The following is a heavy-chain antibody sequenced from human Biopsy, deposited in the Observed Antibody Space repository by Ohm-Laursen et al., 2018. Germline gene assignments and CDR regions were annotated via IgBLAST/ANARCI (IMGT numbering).Heavy chain of an antibody. CDR1: GGSFNGYF. CDR3: ARGTGRYYVYGAFDI. CDR2: ITQSGST. Sequence: GILSLTCAVYGGSFNGYFWSWIRQPPGKGLEWIGDITQSGSTNYSPSLKSRVTISVDTAKNQFSLNLRSVTAADTAVYYCARGTGRYYVYGAFDIWGQGTVVTVSS. V-gene: IGHV4-34*01. D-gene: IGHD1-26*01. J-gene: IGHJ3*02.